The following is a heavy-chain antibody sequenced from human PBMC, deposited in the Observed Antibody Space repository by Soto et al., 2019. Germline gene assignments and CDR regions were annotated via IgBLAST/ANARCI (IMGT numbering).Heavy chain of an antibody. CDR1: GFTFSSYG. Sequence: QVQLVESGGGVVQPGRSLRLSCAASGFTFSSYGMHWVRQAPGKGLEWVAVIWYDGSNKYYADSVKGRFTISRDNSKNTLYLQMTSLRAEDTAVYYCAREGSIAAAGTKFDYWGQGTLVTVSS. CDR2: IWYDGSNK. CDR3: AREGSIAAAGTKFDY. D-gene: IGHD6-13*01. V-gene: IGHV3-33*01. J-gene: IGHJ4*02.